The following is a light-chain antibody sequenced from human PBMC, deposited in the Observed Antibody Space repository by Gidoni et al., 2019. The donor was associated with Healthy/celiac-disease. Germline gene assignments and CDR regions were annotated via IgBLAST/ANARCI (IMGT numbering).Light chain of an antibody. V-gene: IGKV3-11*01. Sequence: EIVLTQSPATLSLSPGERATLSCRASQSVSSYLAWYKQKPGQAPRLLIYDASNRATGIPARFSGSGSGTAFTLPISSLEPEDFAVYYCQQRSNWPPAFGGGTKVEIK. CDR3: QQRSNWPPA. CDR2: DAS. J-gene: IGKJ4*01. CDR1: QSVSSY.